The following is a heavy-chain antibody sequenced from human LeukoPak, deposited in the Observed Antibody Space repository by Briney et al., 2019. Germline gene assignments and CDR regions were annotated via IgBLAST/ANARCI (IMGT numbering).Heavy chain of an antibody. CDR1: GSTFSSYT. D-gene: IGHD7-27*01. CDR2: ITTGDGNT. J-gene: IGHJ4*02. CDR3: AKDGGLWVSAHWGDS. Sequence: GGPLRLSCTASGSTFSSYTMTWVRQAPGKGLKWVSTITTGDGNTYYADSVKGRFTVSRDDSKNTLYLQMNSLRAEDTAVYYCAKDGGLWVSAHWGDSWGRGTLVTVSS. V-gene: IGHV3-23*01.